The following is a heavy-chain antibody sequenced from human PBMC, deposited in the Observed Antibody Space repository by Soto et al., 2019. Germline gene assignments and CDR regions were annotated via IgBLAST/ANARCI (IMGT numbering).Heavy chain of an antibody. CDR1: GYTFTSFG. CDR2: ISAYNGNT. J-gene: IGHJ6*02. Sequence: QVQLVQSGGEVKKSGASVKVSCKATGYTFTSFGISWVRQAPGQGLEWMGWISAYNGNTNYAQKLQGRVTMTTDTSTSTAYMELRSLTSDDTAVYYCARDRSMYYGMDVWGQGTTVTVSS. CDR3: ARDRSMYYGMDV. V-gene: IGHV1-18*01. D-gene: IGHD2-8*01.